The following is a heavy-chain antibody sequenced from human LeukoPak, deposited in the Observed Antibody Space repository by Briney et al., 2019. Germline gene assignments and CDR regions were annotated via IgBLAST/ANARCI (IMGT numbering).Heavy chain of an antibody. D-gene: IGHD5-18*01. CDR3: ARGEFAWIQGSYGMNV. J-gene: IGHJ6*02. Sequence: GGSLRLSCAASEFTFSTYWMTWVRQVPGKGLEWVANIKQDGSEKYYVDSAKGRFTISRDNAKNSMYLQMNSLRVEDTAVYYCARGEFAWIQGSYGMNVWGQGTTVTVSS. CDR2: IKQDGSEK. V-gene: IGHV3-7*01. CDR1: EFTFSTYW.